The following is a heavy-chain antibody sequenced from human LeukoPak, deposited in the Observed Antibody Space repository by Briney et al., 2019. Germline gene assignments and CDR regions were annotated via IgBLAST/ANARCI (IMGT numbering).Heavy chain of an antibody. J-gene: IGHJ4*02. V-gene: IGHV3-23*01. Sequence: GGSLRLSCAASGFTVSSNYMSWVRQAPGKGLEWVSAISGSGGSTYYADSVKGRFTISRDNSKNTLYLQMNSLRAEDTAVYYCAKDGAWVTQYYFDYWGQGTLVTVSS. D-gene: IGHD2-21*02. CDR3: AKDGAWVTQYYFDY. CDR2: ISGSGGST. CDR1: GFTVSSNY.